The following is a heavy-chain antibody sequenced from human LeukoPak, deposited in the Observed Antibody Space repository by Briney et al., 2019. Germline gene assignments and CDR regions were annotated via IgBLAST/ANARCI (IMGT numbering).Heavy chain of an antibody. CDR2: IYHSGST. J-gene: IGHJ4*02. V-gene: IGHV4-38-2*02. D-gene: IGHD2-2*01. CDR3: ARTEVVPAASDY. Sequence: PSETLSLTCTVSGYSISSGYYWGWSRQPPGKGREWIGSIYHSGSTYYNPSLKSRVTISVGTSKNQFSLKLSSVTAADTAVYYCARTEVVPAASDYWGQGTLVTVSS. CDR1: GYSISSGYY.